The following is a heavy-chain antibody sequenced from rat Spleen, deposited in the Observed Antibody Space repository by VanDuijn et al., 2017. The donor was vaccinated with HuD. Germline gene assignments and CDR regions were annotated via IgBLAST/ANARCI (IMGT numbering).Heavy chain of an antibody. D-gene: IGHD1-6*01. CDR3: TRDGYTTDYYYGYYFDH. V-gene: IGHV5-20*01. CDR2: ISYDGGST. J-gene: IGHJ2*01. Sequence: EVQLVESGGGLVQPGRSLKLSCAASGFTFSNYYMAWVRQAPTKGLEWVASISYDGGSTYSRDSVKGRFTISRDNAKSTLYLQMNSLRSDDTATYYCTRDGYTTDYYYGYYFDHWGQGVMVTVSS. CDR1: GFTFSNYY.